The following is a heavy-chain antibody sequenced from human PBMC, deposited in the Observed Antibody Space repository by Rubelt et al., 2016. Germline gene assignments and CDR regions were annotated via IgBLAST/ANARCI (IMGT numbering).Heavy chain of an antibody. V-gene: IGHV1-3*01. CDR3: ARGYCSGGSCYYFDY. CDR2: INAGNGNP. D-gene: IGHD2-15*01. J-gene: IGHJ4*02. Sequence: QVQLVQSGAEVKKPGASVKVSCKASGYTFTSYGISWVRQAPGQGLEWMGWINAGNGNPKDSQKFQGRAPITRDTPGTHAYRGRSSLRSEDTAGYYCARGYCSGGSCYYFDYWGQGTLVTVSS. CDR1: GYTFTSYG.